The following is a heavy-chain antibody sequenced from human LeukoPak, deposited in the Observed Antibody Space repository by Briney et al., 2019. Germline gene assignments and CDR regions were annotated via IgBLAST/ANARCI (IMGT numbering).Heavy chain of an antibody. V-gene: IGHV1-18*01. CDR3: ARVPPPDYGVFPFGLRSTYYYYYYMDV. CDR2: ISAYNGNT. J-gene: IGHJ6*03. D-gene: IGHD4-17*01. CDR1: GYTFTSYG. Sequence: GASVKVSCKASGYTFTSYGISWVRQAPGQGLEWMGWISAYNGNTNYAQKLQGRVTMTTDTSTSTAYMELRSLRSDDTAVYYCARVPPPDYGVFPFGLRSTYYYYYYMDVWGKGTTVTVSS.